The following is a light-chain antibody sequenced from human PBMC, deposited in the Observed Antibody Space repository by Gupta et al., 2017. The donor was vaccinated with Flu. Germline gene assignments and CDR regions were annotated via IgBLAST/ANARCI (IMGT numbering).Light chain of an antibody. CDR1: NSGNKN. V-gene: IGLV3-9*01. CDR2: RDS. CDR3: QVWDSYTAVI. J-gene: IGLJ2*01. Sequence: LGKTAKSTCGGNNSGNKNVHWYQHQPAQALLLVIYRDSNRPAGIPGRFSGSNSGNTATLTISGAQAGEEADYYCQVWDSYTAVIFGGGTMVTVL.